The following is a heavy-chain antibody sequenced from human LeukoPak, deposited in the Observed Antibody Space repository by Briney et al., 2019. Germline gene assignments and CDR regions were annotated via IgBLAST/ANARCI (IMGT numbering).Heavy chain of an antibody. CDR1: GYTFIDYY. V-gene: IGHV1-2*02. Sequence: WASVKVSCKASGYTFIDYYIHWVRQAPGQGPEWLGWINPNSGGTNYAQKVQGRVNLIRETSINTAYMELSRLTSDDTALYYCARSGSRGRSYDDAFDIWGQGTMVTVSS. CDR3: ARSGSRGRSYDDAFDI. J-gene: IGHJ3*02. CDR2: INPNSGGT. D-gene: IGHD3-16*01.